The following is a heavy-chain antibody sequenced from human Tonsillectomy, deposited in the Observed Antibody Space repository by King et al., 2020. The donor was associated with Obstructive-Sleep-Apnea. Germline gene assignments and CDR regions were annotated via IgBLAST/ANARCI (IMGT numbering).Heavy chain of an antibody. D-gene: IGHD4-11*01. J-gene: IGHJ5*02. CDR1: GFAFSTYS. CDR3: ARKEETYTNWFDP. CDR2: ISSSSSTM. Sequence: QLVQSGGGLVQPGGSLRLSCAASGFAFSTYSMIWVRQAPGKGLEWISYISSSSSTMYYADSVKGRFTISRDNPKNSLYLQMNSLRAEDTAMYYCARKEETYTNWFDPWGQGTLVTVSS. V-gene: IGHV3-48*04.